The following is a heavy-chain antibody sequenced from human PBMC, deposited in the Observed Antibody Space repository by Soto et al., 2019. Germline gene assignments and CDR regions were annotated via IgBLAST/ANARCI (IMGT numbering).Heavy chain of an antibody. CDR3: ARLNKAYGTDF. D-gene: IGHD4-17*01. J-gene: IGHJ4*02. CDR1: GGSLSSYY. Sequence: SETLSLTCVVSGGSLSSYYWSWIRQPPGKGLEWIGYIYYSGSTNYNPSLKSRVTISVDTSKNQFSLKLSSVTAADTAVYYCARLNKAYGTDFWGQGALVTVSS. CDR2: IYYSGST. V-gene: IGHV4-59*01.